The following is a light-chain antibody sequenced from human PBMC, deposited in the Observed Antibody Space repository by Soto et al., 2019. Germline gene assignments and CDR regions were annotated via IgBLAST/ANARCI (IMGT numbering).Light chain of an antibody. V-gene: IGKV3-11*01. J-gene: IGKJ5*01. CDR2: GAF. Sequence: EIVLAQSPATLSLSPGERAARSCRGSPSVTNFLAWYQQKPGQAPRLLIYGAFNRATGIPARFSGSGSGTDFTLTISSLEPEDSAIYYCQQRNIWPPVTFGQGTRLEIK. CDR1: PSVTNF. CDR3: QQRNIWPPVT.